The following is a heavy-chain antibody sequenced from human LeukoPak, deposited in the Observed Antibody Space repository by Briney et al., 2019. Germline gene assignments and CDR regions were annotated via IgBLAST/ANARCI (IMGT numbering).Heavy chain of an antibody. J-gene: IGHJ4*02. V-gene: IGHV4-31*03. CDR1: GGSINSGGYY. D-gene: IGHD3-10*01. Sequence: SQTLSLTCTVSGGSINSGGYYWSWIRQHPGKGLEWIVYIYYSGSTYYNPSLKSRVTISVDASKNQFSLKLNSVTAADTAVYYCARQVYISGSLFDYWGQGTLVTVSS. CDR2: IYYSGST. CDR3: ARQVYISGSLFDY.